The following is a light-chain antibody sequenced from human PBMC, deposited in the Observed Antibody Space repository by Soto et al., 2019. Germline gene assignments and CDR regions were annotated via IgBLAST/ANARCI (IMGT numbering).Light chain of an antibody. V-gene: IGLV2-14*01. CDR1: SSDVGGYNY. Sequence: QSALTQPASVSGSPGQSITISCTGTSSDVGGYNYVSWYQHHPGKAPKVMIFEVSNRPSGVSIRFSGSKSGNTASLTISGLQAEDEADYYCISYTSSSTLYAFGTGTKVTVL. CDR3: ISYTSSSTLYA. J-gene: IGLJ1*01. CDR2: EVS.